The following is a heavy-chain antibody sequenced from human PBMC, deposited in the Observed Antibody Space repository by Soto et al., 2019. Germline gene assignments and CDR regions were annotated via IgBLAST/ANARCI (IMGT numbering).Heavy chain of an antibody. CDR1: GGSISSGGYY. CDR2: IYYSGST. J-gene: IGHJ5*02. D-gene: IGHD4-17*01. CDR3: AREVSRGGDYSWFDT. V-gene: IGHV4-31*03. Sequence: SETLSLTCTVSGGSISSGGYYWSWIRQHPGKGLEWIGYIYYSGSTYYNPSLKSRVTISVDTSKNQFSLKLSSVTAADTAVYYCAREVSRGGDYSWFDTWGQGTLVTVSS.